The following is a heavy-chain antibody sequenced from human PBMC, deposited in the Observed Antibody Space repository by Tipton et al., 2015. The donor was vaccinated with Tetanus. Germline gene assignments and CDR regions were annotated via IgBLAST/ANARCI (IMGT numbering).Heavy chain of an antibody. V-gene: IGHV3-30*18. CDR1: GGLITTGGYS. CDR3: AKESLWVRDGTNLDY. Sequence: LSLTCTVSGGLITTGGYSWGWIRQAPGKGLEWVAVMSKDGGFKHYVDSAKGRFTISRDNAKNTLYLQMNSLRAEDTAVYYCAKESLWVRDGTNLDYWGQGTLVTVSS. D-gene: IGHD5-24*01. J-gene: IGHJ4*02. CDR2: MSKDGGFK.